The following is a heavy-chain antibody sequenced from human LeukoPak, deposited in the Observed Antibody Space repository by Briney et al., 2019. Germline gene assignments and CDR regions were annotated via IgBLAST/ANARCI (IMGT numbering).Heavy chain of an antibody. CDR1: GGSISSSDYY. V-gene: IGHV4-39*07. Sequence: SETLSLTCTVSGGSISSSDYYWGWLRQPPGKGLEWIGSIYYSVTTYYNPSLKSRVTISVDTSKNQFSLKLNSVTAADTAVYYCARRSLRYFDWLFNRPFDYWGQGTLVTVSS. CDR2: IYYSVTT. J-gene: IGHJ4*02. CDR3: ARRSLRYFDWLFNRPFDY. D-gene: IGHD3-9*01.